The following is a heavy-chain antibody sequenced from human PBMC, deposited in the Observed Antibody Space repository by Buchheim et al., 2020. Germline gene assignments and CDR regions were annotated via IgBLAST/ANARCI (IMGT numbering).Heavy chain of an antibody. Sequence: QVQLVQSGAEVKKPGASVKVSCKASGYTFTGYYMHWVRQAPGQGLEWMGWINPNRGGTNYAQKFQGRVTMTRDTFISTAYMELSRLRTDDTAVYYCASVSGYYDFWSGNNDMDYGGQGTL. CDR1: GYTFTGYY. J-gene: IGHJ4*02. D-gene: IGHD3-3*01. CDR2: INPNRGGT. V-gene: IGHV1-2*02. CDR3: ASVSGYYDFWSGNNDMDY.